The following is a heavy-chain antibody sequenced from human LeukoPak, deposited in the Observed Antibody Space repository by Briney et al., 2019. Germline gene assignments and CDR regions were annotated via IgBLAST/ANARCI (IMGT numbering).Heavy chain of an antibody. CDR3: ARDRSIVGAAWD. D-gene: IGHD1-26*01. CDR2: ISSSSSYI. V-gene: IGHV3-21*01. CDR1: GFTFSSYS. Sequence: GGSLRLSCAASGFTFSSYSMNWVRQAPGKGLEWVSSISSSSSYIYYADSVKGRFTISRDNAKNSLYLQMNSLRAEDTAVYYCARDRSIVGAAWDWGQGTLVTVSS. J-gene: IGHJ4*02.